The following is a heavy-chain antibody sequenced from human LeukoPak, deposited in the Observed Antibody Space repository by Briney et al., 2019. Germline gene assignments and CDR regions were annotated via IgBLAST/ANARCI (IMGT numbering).Heavy chain of an antibody. CDR3: ARGGYCSGGSCYWFDP. Sequence: GGSLRLSCAASGFTFSSYSMNWVRQAPGKGLEWVSSISSSSSYIYYADSVKGRFTISRDNAKNSLYLQMNSLRAEDTAVYYCARGGYCSGGSCYWFDPWGQGTLVTVSS. CDR2: ISSSSSYI. D-gene: IGHD2-15*01. J-gene: IGHJ5*02. V-gene: IGHV3-21*01. CDR1: GFTFSSYS.